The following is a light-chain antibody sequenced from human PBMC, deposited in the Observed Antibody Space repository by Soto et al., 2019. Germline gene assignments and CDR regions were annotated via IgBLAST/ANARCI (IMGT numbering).Light chain of an antibody. V-gene: IGKV1-5*03. J-gene: IGKJ1*01. CDR3: QQYNSYLWT. Sequence: DIQMTQSPSALSASIGDRVTINFRASQSISIWLAWYQQKPGKAPKLLIYAASSLESGVPSRFSGSGSGTEFTLTISSLQPDDFATYYCQQYNSYLWTFGQGTKVDIK. CDR1: QSISIW. CDR2: AAS.